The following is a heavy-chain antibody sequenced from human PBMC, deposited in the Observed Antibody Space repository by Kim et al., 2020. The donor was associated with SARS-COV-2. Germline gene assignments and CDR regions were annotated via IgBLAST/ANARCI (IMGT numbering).Heavy chain of an antibody. CDR2: IWYDGSNK. V-gene: IGHV3-33*01. CDR3: ARDFVEDWYRSSWYGTYNWFDP. J-gene: IGHJ5*02. D-gene: IGHD6-13*01. CDR1: GFTFSSYG. Sequence: GGSLRLSCAASGFTFSSYGMHWVRQAPGKGLEWVAVIWYDGSNKYYADSVKGRFTISRDNSKNTLYLQMNSLRAEDTAVYYCARDFVEDWYRSSWYGTYNWFDPWGQGTLVTVSS.